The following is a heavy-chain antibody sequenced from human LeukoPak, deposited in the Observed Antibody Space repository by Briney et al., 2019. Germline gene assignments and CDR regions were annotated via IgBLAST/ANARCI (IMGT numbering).Heavy chain of an antibody. J-gene: IGHJ4*02. D-gene: IGHD3-10*01. V-gene: IGHV4-30-4*08. CDR3: ARGGYGSGSYHFDY. CDR1: GGSISSGSYY. Sequence: SQTLSLTCTVSGGSISSGSYYWSWIRQPAGKGLEWIGYIYYSGSTYYNPSLKSRVTISVDTSKNQFSLKLSSVTAADTAVYYCARGGYGSGSYHFDYWGQGTLVTVSS. CDR2: IYYSGST.